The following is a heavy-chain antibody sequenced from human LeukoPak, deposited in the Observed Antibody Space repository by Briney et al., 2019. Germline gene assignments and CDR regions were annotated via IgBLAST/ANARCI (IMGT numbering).Heavy chain of an antibody. V-gene: IGHV4-61*02. Sequence: SQTLSLTCTVSGGSISSDSYYWSWIRQPAGKGLEWIGRIYTNGSTDYNPSLKSRVIISVDTSKNQFSLKLSSVTAADTAVYCCARSFDFWSGTHWYFDVWGRGTLVTVSS. D-gene: IGHD3-3*01. CDR2: IYTNGST. CDR3: ARSFDFWSGTHWYFDV. J-gene: IGHJ2*01. CDR1: GGSISSDSYY.